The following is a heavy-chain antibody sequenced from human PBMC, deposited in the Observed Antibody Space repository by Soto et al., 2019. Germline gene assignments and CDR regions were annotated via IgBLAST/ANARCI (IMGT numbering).Heavy chain of an antibody. V-gene: IGHV3-23*01. D-gene: IGHD1-1*01. CDR2: ISGSGIST. Sequence: PGGSLRLSCAASGFTFSSCAMSWVRQAPGKGLEWVSSISGSGISTYYADSVKGRFSISRDNSKNTLTLQMNSLKTEDTAVYYCAKDPCNWSAFDYWGQGILVTVSS. CDR1: GFTFSSCA. J-gene: IGHJ4*02. CDR3: AKDPCNWSAFDY.